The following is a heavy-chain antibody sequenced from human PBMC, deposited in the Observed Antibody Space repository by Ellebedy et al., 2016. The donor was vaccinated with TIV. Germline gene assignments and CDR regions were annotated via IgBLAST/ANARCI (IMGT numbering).Heavy chain of an antibody. V-gene: IGHV4-59*08. Sequence: MPSETLSLTCTVSGESISDYYWSWIRQPPGKGLEWIGYIHHSGYTNYNPSLKSRLTISLDTSKTQFSLKLTSAPAADTAVDYCAGQKAPGGYSGMDVWGQGTTVTVSS. CDR3: AGQKAPGGYSGMDV. CDR2: IHHSGYT. J-gene: IGHJ6*02. CDR1: GESISDYY. D-gene: IGHD3-10*01.